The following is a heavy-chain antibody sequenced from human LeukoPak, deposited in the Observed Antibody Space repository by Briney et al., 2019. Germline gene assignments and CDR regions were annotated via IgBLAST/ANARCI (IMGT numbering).Heavy chain of an antibody. CDR3: ARGREYYDSSALGI. CDR1: GGSISSGSYY. J-gene: IGHJ4*02. CDR2: INHSGST. D-gene: IGHD3-22*01. V-gene: IGHV4-39*07. Sequence: SETLSLICTVSGGSISSGSYYWSWIRQPPGKGLEWIGEINHSGSTNYNPSLKSRVTISVDTSKNQFSLKLSSVTAADTAVYYCARGREYYDSSALGIWGQGTLVTVSS.